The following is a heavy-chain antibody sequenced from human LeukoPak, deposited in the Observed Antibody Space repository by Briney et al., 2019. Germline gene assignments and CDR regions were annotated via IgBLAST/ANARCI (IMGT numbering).Heavy chain of an antibody. CDR2: IIPIFGTA. V-gene: IGHV1-69*05. CDR3: ARVAERGNWNFRSWFDP. CDR1: GYAFTSYY. Sequence: SVKVSCKASGYAFTSYYMHWVRQAPGQGLEWMGGIIPIFGTANYAQKFQGRVTITTDESTSTAYMELSSLRSEDTAVYYCARVAERGNWNFRSWFDPWGQGTPVTVSS. D-gene: IGHD1-7*01. J-gene: IGHJ5*02.